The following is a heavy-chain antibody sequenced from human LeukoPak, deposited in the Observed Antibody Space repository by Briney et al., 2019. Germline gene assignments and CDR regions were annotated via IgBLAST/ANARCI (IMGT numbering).Heavy chain of an antibody. CDR2: IIPIFGTA. Sequence: SVKVSCRASGGTFSSYAISWVRQAPGQGLEWMGGIIPIFGTANYAQKFQGRVTITADESTSTAYMELSSLRSEDTAVYYCARPGADCGSAGCYTYPYYGLDVWGQGTTVTVSS. D-gene: IGHD2-2*02. CDR1: GGTFSSYA. J-gene: IGHJ6*02. V-gene: IGHV1-69*13. CDR3: ARPGADCGSAGCYTYPYYGLDV.